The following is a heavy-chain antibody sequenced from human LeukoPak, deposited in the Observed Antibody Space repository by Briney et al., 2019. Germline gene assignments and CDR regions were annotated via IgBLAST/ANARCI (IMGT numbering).Heavy chain of an antibody. J-gene: IGHJ4*02. V-gene: IGHV3-9*01. CDR3: AKTYGDYDFWSGYGRDYYFDY. CDR2: ISWNSGSI. Sequence: GGSLRLSCAASGFTFDDYAMHWVRQAPGKGLEWVSGISWNSGSIGYADSVKGRFTIPRDNAKNSLYLRMNSLRAEDTALYYCAKTYGDYDFWSGYGRDYYFDYWGQGTLVTVSS. D-gene: IGHD3-3*01. CDR1: GFTFDDYA.